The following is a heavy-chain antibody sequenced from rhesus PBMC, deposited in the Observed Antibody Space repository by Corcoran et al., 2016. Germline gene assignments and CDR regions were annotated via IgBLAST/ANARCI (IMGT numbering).Heavy chain of an antibody. CDR2: ISYTGGST. D-gene: IGHD3-16*01. CDR3: ARDFTYYYSGSYGLDY. V-gene: IGHV3S18*01. Sequence: EVQLVESGGGLAKPGGSLRLSCAASGFSFSVYYRYWVRPATGKGLGWVSGISYTGGSTYYADSVKGRFTISRENAKNTLYLQMDSLRAEDTAVYYCARDFTYYYSGSYGLDYWGQGVLVTVSS. J-gene: IGHJ4*01. CDR1: GFSFSVYY.